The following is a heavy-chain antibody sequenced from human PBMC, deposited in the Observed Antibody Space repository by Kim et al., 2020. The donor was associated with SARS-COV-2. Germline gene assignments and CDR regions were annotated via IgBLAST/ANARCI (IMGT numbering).Heavy chain of an antibody. D-gene: IGHD2-2*01. J-gene: IGHJ5*02. CDR1: GYTFTGYY. CDR3: AILRGYCSSTSCKTKPWDWFDP. Sequence: ASVKVSCKASGYTFTGYYMHWVRQAPGQGLEWMGWINPNSGGTNYAQKFQGRVTMTRDTSISTAYMELSRLRSDDTAVYYCAILRGYCSSTSCKTKPWDWFDPWGQGTLVTVSS. V-gene: IGHV1-2*02. CDR2: INPNSGGT.